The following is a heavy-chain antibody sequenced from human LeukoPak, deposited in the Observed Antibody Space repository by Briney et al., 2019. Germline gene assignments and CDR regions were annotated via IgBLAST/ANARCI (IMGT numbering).Heavy chain of an antibody. Sequence: GGSLRLSCAASGFSFSTYWMSWVRQTPEKGLEFVANIDQGGSVRNYMDSLKGRCTISRDNAKKSLYLEINSLRADDTAVYYXXXXXXXXXXXXWGRGALVTVSS. CDR2: IDQGGSVR. CDR1: GFSFSTYW. J-gene: IGHJ4*02. V-gene: IGHV3-7*01. CDR3: XXXXXXXXXXX.